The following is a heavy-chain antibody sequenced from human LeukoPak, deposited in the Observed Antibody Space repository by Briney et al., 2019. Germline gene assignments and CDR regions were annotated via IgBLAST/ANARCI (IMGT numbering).Heavy chain of an antibody. CDR1: GGSFSGYY. CDR3: ARRRYYGSVSYSHLDS. Sequence: SETLSLTCAVYGGSFSGYYWSWIRQPPGKGLEWIGTIYYSGSTYYNPSLKSRVTISVDTSKNQFSLKLISVTAADTAVYYCARRRYYGSVSYSHLDSWGQGALVTVSS. V-gene: IGHV4-34*01. CDR2: IYYSGST. D-gene: IGHD3-10*01. J-gene: IGHJ4*02.